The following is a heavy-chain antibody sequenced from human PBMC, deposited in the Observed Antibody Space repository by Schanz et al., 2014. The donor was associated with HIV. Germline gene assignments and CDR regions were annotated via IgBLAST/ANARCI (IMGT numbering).Heavy chain of an antibody. CDR1: GYTFTAYY. D-gene: IGHD2-2*01. J-gene: IGHJ5*01. CDR3: AKSRFQLHWFDS. Sequence: QVQLVQSGPEVKKPGASVKVSCKASGYTFTAYYIHWVRQAPGQGLEWMGWINPNEGDTKFAQKFRGRVTMTRDTSISTAYMELTRLRFDDTAVYYCAKSRFQLHWFDSWGQGTLVTVSS. CDR2: INPNEGDT. V-gene: IGHV1-2*02.